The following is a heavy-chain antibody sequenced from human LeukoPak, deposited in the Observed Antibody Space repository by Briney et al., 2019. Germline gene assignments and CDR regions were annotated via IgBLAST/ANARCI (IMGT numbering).Heavy chain of an antibody. V-gene: IGHV1-69*13. D-gene: IGHD2-15*01. CDR3: ARTKVAATSFDAFDI. J-gene: IGHJ3*02. CDR1: GGTFSSYA. CDR2: IIPIFGTA. Sequence: ASVKVSCKASGGTFSSYAISWVRQAPGQGLEWMGGIIPIFGTANYAQKFQGRVTITADESTSTAYMELSSLRSEDTAVYYCARTKVAATSFDAFDIWGQGTMVTVSS.